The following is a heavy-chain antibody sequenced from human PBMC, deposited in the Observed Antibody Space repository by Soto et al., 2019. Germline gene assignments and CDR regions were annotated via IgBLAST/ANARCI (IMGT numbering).Heavy chain of an antibody. D-gene: IGHD3-22*01. CDR2: IIPILGIA. CDR3: ARVVLGSSGLFDY. CDR1: GGTFSSYT. J-gene: IGHJ4*02. V-gene: IGHV1-69*02. Sequence: QVQLVQSGAEVKKPGSSVKVSCKASGGTFSSYTISWVRQAPGQGLEWMGRIIPILGIANYAQKFQGRVTITADKSTSTAYMELSSLRSEDTAVYYCARVVLGSSGLFDYWGQGTLVTVSS.